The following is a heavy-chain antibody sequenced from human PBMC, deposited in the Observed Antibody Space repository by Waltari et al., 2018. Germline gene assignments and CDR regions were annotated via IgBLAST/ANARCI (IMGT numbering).Heavy chain of an antibody. CDR1: GYTFTSYD. V-gene: IGHV1-8*01. J-gene: IGHJ5*02. Sequence: QVQLVQSGAEVKKPGASVNVSCKTSGYTFTSYDINWVRQAPGQGPEWMGWVNPNSGNTGFAQKFQDRLTMTTNTSVRTAYMELSSLRSDDTAIYYCARGAAPGKGAHWFDPWGQGTLVTVSS. D-gene: IGHD6-13*01. CDR3: ARGAAPGKGAHWFDP. CDR2: VNPNSGNT.